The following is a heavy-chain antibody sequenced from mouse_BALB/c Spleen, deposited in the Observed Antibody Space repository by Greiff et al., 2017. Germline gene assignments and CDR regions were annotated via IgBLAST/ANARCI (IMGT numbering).Heavy chain of an antibody. Sequence: QVQLQQSGAELVRPGASVTLSCKASGYTFTDYEMHWVKQTPVHGLEWIGAIDPETGGTAYNQKFKGKATLTADKSSSTAYMELRSLTSEDSAVYYCTREGITTARDYWGQGTTLTVSS. J-gene: IGHJ2*01. CDR2: IDPETGGT. V-gene: IGHV1-15*01. CDR3: TREGITTARDY. CDR1: GYTFTDYE. D-gene: IGHD1-2*01.